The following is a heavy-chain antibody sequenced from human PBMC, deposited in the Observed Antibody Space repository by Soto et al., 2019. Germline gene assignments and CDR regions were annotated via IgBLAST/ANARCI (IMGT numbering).Heavy chain of an antibody. J-gene: IGHJ4*02. CDR2: ISGSGGST. Sequence: GGSLRLSCAASGFTFSSYAMSWVRQAPGKGLEWVSAISGSGGSTYYADSVKGRFTISRDNSKNTLYLQMNSLRAEDTAVYYCAKGIMITFGGVIPFDYWGQGTLVTVSS. CDR3: AKGIMITFGGVIPFDY. V-gene: IGHV3-23*01. CDR1: GFTFSSYA. D-gene: IGHD3-16*02.